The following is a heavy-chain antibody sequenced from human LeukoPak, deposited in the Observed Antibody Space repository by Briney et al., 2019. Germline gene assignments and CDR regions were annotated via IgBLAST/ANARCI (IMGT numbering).Heavy chain of an antibody. CDR3: ARDSGRITMVRAPPDI. CDR2: INWNGGST. Sequence: PGGSLRLSCAASGFTFDDYGMSWVRQAPGKGLEWVSGINWNGGSTDYADSVKGRFTISRDNAKNSLYLQMNSLRAEDTALYHCARDSGRITMVRAPPDIWGQGTMVTVSS. J-gene: IGHJ3*02. CDR1: GFTFDDYG. V-gene: IGHV3-20*01. D-gene: IGHD3-10*01.